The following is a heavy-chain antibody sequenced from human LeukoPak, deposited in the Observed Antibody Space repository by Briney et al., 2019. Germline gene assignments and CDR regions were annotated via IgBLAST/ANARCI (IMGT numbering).Heavy chain of an antibody. CDR3: VKAQLGGTLDY. CDR1: GFTFSTYA. Sequence: PGGSLRLSCSASGFTFSTYAMHWVRQAPGKGLEYASAVNGNGDDTYYADSVKGRFTISRDNSKNTLYLQMRSLRAVDTAVYYCVKAQLGGTLDYWGQGTLVTVSS. V-gene: IGHV3-64D*09. D-gene: IGHD1-1*01. J-gene: IGHJ4*02. CDR2: VNGNGDDT.